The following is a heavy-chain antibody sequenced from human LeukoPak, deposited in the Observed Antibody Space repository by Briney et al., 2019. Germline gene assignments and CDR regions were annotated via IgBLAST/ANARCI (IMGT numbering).Heavy chain of an antibody. CDR2: ILGSGGRT. CDR3: ARSQEDSSGYYYDFDY. CDR1: GFTFSSYA. V-gene: IGHV3-23*01. J-gene: IGHJ4*02. Sequence: PGGSLRLSCAASGFTFSSYAMSWVRQAPGKGLEWVSAILGSGGRTYYADSVKGRFTISRDNAKNSLYLQMNSLRAEDTAVYYCARSQEDSSGYYYDFDYWGQGTLVTVSS. D-gene: IGHD3-22*01.